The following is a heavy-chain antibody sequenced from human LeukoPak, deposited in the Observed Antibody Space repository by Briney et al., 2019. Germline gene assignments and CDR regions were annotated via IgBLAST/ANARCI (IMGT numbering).Heavy chain of an antibody. CDR3: ARAVVVAATVKWFDP. Sequence: SETLSLTCTVSGGSISGYYWSWIRQSPGKGLEWIGYIYYSGSTNYNPSLKSRVTMSVDTSKNHFSLKVSSVTDADTAVYYCARAVVVAATVKWFDPWGQGTLVTVSS. CDR2: IYYSGST. D-gene: IGHD2-15*01. V-gene: IGHV4-59*01. J-gene: IGHJ5*02. CDR1: GGSISGYY.